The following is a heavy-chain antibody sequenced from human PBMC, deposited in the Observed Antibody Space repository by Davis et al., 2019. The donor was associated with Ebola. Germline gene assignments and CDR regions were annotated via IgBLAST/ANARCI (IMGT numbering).Heavy chain of an antibody. CDR3: ARAHFWSGSGAFDI. J-gene: IGHJ3*02. CDR1: GFTFSSYD. V-gene: IGHV3-13*01. Sequence: GGSLRLSCAASGFTFSSYDMHWVRQATGKGLEWVSAIGTAGDTYYPGSVKGRFTISRENAKNSLYLQMNSLRAGDTAVYYCARAHFWSGSGAFDIWGQGTTVTVSS. CDR2: IGTAGDT. D-gene: IGHD3-3*02.